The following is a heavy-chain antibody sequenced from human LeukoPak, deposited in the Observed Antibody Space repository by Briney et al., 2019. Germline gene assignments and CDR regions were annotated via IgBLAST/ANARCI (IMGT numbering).Heavy chain of an antibody. Sequence: SETLSLTCTVSGGSISSYYWSWIRQPPGKGREWIGYIYYSGSTNYNPSLKSRVTISVDTSKNQFSLKLSSVTAADTAVYYCAREAPGYCSGGSCSPLLYYYYYMDVWGKGTTVTVSS. CDR1: GGSISSYY. J-gene: IGHJ6*03. D-gene: IGHD2-15*01. V-gene: IGHV4-59*01. CDR3: AREAPGYCSGGSCSPLLYYYYYMDV. CDR2: IYYSGST.